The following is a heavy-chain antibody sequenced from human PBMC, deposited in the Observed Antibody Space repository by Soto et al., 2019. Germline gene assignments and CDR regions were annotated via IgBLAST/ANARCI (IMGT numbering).Heavy chain of an antibody. D-gene: IGHD3-3*01. CDR1: GFSLTTSGVG. V-gene: IGHV2-5*02. J-gene: IGHJ4*02. CDR2: IYWDDDK. Sequence: QITLNESGPTVVRPTETLTLTCRFSGFSLTTSGVGVGWIRQSPGKAPEWLALIYWDDDKRYSASLKSRLTNTKDTSKNQVVLTVSDLHPTDTATYYCAHRVLRTVFGLVTTTAIYFDFWGQGTPVAVSS. CDR3: AHRVLRTVFGLVTTTAIYFDF.